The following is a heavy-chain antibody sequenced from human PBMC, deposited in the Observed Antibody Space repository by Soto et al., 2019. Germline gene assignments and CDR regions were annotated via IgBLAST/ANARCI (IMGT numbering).Heavy chain of an antibody. CDR2: ISYDGSNK. Sequence: QVQLVESGEGVVQPGRSLRLSCAASGFTFSSYAMHWVRQAPGKGLEWVAVISYDGSNKYYADSVKGRFTISRDNSKNTLYLQMNSLRAEDTAVYYCARDHRGGYYYPADYWGQGTLVTVSS. CDR1: GFTFSSYA. CDR3: ARDHRGGYYYPADY. J-gene: IGHJ4*02. D-gene: IGHD3-22*01. V-gene: IGHV3-30-3*01.